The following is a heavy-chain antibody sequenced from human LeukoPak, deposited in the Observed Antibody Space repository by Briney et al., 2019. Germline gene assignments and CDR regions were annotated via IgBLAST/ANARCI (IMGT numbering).Heavy chain of an antibody. CDR3: ARDASSWDY. V-gene: IGHV3-7*01. CDR1: GFTFSSYW. Sequence: GGSLRLSCAASGFTFSSYWMNWVRQAPGKGLEWVANIKEDGSAKYYVDSVKGRLTISRDNAKNSLYLQMNSLRDEDTAVYYCARDASSWDYWGQGTLVTVSS. CDR2: IKEDGSAK. J-gene: IGHJ4*02. D-gene: IGHD6-13*01.